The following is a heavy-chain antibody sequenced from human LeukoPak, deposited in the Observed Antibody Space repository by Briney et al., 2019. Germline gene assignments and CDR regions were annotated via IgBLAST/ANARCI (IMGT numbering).Heavy chain of an antibody. Sequence: GGSLRLSCAASGFAFRDYGIHWVRQAPGKGLEWVSSISSSSNYIYYADSVKGRFTISRDNAKNSLYLQMNSLRAEDTAVYYCAREDSNCSSTSCYSADYWGQGTLVTVSS. CDR1: GFAFRDYG. CDR3: AREDSNCSSTSCYSADY. J-gene: IGHJ4*02. CDR2: ISSSSNYI. V-gene: IGHV3-21*01. D-gene: IGHD2-2*01.